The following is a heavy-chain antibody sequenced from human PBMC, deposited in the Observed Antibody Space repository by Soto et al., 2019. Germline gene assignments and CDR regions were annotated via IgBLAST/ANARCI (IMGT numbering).Heavy chain of an antibody. V-gene: IGHV6-1*01. J-gene: IGHJ6*02. CDR3: ARDSVSYYGSGSYYVPYYYYGMDV. CDR1: GESVSSNTAA. D-gene: IGHD3-10*01. Sequence: PSQTLSLTCAISGESVSSNTAAWKWISESPSRGLEWLGRTYYRSKWYNDYAVSVKSRITINPDTSKNQFSLQLNSVTPEDTAVYYCARDSVSYYGSGSYYVPYYYYGMDVRGQGPTVTVSS. CDR2: TYYRSKWYN.